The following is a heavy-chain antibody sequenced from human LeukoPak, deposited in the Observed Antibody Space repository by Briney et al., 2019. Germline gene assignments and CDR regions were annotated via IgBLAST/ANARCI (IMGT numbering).Heavy chain of an antibody. CDR2: TSGSSGST. CDR1: GFTFRNYD. CDR3: TKELRYSESLFDY. J-gene: IGHJ4*02. Sequence: GGSLRLSCAASGFTFRNYDMSWVRQAPGKGLEWVSGTSGSSGSTYYADSVKGRFTISRDNSKNTLYLQMNSLRAEDTAVYYCTKELRYSESLFDYWGQGALVTVSS. V-gene: IGHV3-23*01. D-gene: IGHD2-21*01.